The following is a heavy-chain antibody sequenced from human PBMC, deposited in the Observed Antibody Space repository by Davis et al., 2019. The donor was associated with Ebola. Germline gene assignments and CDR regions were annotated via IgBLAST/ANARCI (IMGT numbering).Heavy chain of an antibody. D-gene: IGHD6-19*01. Sequence: GESLKISCAASGFTFSFFAFHWVRQAPGKGLEWVSVISYPGTNKYYADSVKGRFTISRENSKSTLYLQLDSLRAEDTALYYCARGHSSGWYSGVDYWGQGTLVTVSS. V-gene: IGHV3-30*04. CDR1: GFTFSFFA. CDR3: ARGHSSGWYSGVDY. J-gene: IGHJ4*02. CDR2: ISYPGTNK.